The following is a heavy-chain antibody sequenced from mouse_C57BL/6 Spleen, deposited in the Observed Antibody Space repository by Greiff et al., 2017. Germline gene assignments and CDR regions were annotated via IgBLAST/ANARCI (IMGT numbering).Heavy chain of an antibody. CDR1: GYPITSGYY. CDR2: ISYDGSN. V-gene: IGHV3-6*01. Sequence: EVQLQESGPGLVKPPQSLPLTCSVTGYPITSGYYWNWIRQFPGNKLEWMGYISYDGSNNYNPSLKNRISITRDTSKNQFFLKLNSVTTEDTATYYCARGHYGSSFFDYWGQGATLTVST. D-gene: IGHD1-1*01. J-gene: IGHJ2*01. CDR3: ARGHYGSSFFDY.